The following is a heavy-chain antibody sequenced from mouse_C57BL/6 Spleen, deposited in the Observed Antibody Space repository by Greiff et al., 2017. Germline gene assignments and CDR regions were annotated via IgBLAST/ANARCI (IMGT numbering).Heavy chain of an antibody. CDR1: GYTFTSYW. Sequence: VQLQQPGAELVKPGASVKLSCKASGYTFTSYWMHWVKQRPGQGLEWIGMIHPNSGSTNYNEKFKSKATLTVDKSSSTAYMQLSSLASEDSAVYDCARRERGGAMDYWGQGTSVTVSS. CDR3: ARRERGGAMDY. CDR2: IHPNSGST. V-gene: IGHV1-64*01. J-gene: IGHJ4*01.